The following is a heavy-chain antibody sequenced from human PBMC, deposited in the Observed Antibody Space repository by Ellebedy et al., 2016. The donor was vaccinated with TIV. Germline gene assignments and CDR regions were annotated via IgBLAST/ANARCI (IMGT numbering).Heavy chain of an antibody. Sequence: GESLKISCAASGFTFSSYAMSWVRQAPGKGLEWVSAISGSGGSTYYADSVKGRFTISRDNSKNTLYLQMNSLRAEDTAVYYCAKHTPFTMIVVPYAFDIWGQGTMVTVSS. CDR1: GFTFSSYA. D-gene: IGHD3-22*01. CDR3: AKHTPFTMIVVPYAFDI. V-gene: IGHV3-23*01. J-gene: IGHJ3*02. CDR2: ISGSGGST.